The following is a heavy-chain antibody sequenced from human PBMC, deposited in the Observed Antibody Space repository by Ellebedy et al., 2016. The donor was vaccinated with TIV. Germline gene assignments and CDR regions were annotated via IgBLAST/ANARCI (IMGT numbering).Heavy chain of an antibody. Sequence: MPSETLSLTCAVFGGSFSGYHWNWIRQPPGKGLEWIGKINHSGRTNYNPSLKSRVTISVDTSKSQFSLRLTSVTAADTAVYYCARHGVSDYVDYWGQGTLVTVSS. CDR2: INHSGRT. J-gene: IGHJ4*02. V-gene: IGHV4-34*01. D-gene: IGHD2-8*01. CDR1: GGSFSGYH. CDR3: ARHGVSDYVDY.